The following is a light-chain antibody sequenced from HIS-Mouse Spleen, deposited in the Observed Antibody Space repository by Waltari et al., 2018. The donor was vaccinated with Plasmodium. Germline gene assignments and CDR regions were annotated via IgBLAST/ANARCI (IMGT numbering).Light chain of an antibody. J-gene: IGLJ1*01. CDR2: QDS. CDR1: KLGDKS. CDR3: QAWDSSTDYV. V-gene: IGLV3-1*01. Sequence: SYELTQPPSVPVSPGQTARIPCPGDKLGDKSHCWYQQTPGQSPVLVIYQDSKRPSGIAERFSGSNSGNTATLTISGTQAMDEADYYCQAWDSSTDYVFGTGTKVTVL.